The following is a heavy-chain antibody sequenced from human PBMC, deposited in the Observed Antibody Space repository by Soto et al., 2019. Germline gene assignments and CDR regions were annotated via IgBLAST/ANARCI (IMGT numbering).Heavy chain of an antibody. D-gene: IGHD3-3*01. J-gene: IGHJ4*02. CDR3: ARSGPPITIFGVARGFFDY. V-gene: IGHV1-46*03. CDR2: INPSGGST. CDR1: GYTFTSYY. Sequence: ASVKVSCKASGYTFTSYYMHWVRQAPGQGLEWMGIINPSGGSTSYAKKFQGRVTMTRDTSTSTVYMELSSLRSEDTAVYYCARSGPPITIFGVARGFFDYWGQGTLVTVSS.